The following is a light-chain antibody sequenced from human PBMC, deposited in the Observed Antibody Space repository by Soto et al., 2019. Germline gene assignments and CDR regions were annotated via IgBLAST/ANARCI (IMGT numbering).Light chain of an antibody. CDR2: GAS. V-gene: IGKV3-20*01. CDR1: QSVGKNY. CDR3: QQYGRSPWT. Sequence: DILLTQSPAKQSLSPGDGTALSCRASQSVGKNYLAWYQQKPGQAPRLLIYGASNRATGIPDRFSGSGSGTDFTLTISRLEPEDFAVYYCQQYGRSPWTFGQGTKVDIK. J-gene: IGKJ1*01.